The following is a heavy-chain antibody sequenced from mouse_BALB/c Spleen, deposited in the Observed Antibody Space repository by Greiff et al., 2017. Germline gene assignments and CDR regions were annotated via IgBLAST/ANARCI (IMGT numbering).Heavy chain of an antibody. CDR2: ISCYNGAT. CDR1: GYAFTSYN. V-gene: IGHV1S135*01. J-gene: IGHJ4*01. CDR3: ARSGWLPPMDY. Sequence: EVQLQQSGPELVKPGASVKVSCKASGYAFTSYNMYWVKQSHGKSLEWIGYISCYNGATSYNQKFKGKATFTVDTSSSTAYMQFNSLTSEDSAVYFCARSGWLPPMDYWGQGTSVTVSS. D-gene: IGHD2-3*01.